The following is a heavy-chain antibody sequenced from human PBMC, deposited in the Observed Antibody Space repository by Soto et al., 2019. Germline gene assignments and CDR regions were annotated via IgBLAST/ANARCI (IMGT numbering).Heavy chain of an antibody. CDR3: AKDAVAGGDAFEL. V-gene: IGHV3-23*01. J-gene: IGHJ3*01. CDR1: GFTFNDYA. CDR2: ISGSGGVT. Sequence: EVQLLESGGGLVQPGGSLRLSCAASGFTFNDYAMHWVRQAPGKGLEWLSEISGSGGVTYYADSVRGRFTISRDNTKNIMSLQINSLRAEDTALYYCAKDAVAGGDAFELWGQGTMVTVSP. D-gene: IGHD6-19*01.